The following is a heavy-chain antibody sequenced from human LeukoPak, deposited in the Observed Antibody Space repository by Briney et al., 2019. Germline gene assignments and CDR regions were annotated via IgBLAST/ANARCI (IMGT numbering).Heavy chain of an antibody. J-gene: IGHJ4*02. CDR1: GFTFYNSA. Sequence: GGSLRLSCAASGFTFYNSAMSWVRQAPGKGLEWVSTISNSGAITFYADSVKGRFTISRDNSKNTLYLQMNSLRAEDTAVYYCAKQAIFGVAPFDYWGQGTLVTVSS. D-gene: IGHD3-3*01. CDR3: AKQAIFGVAPFDY. V-gene: IGHV3-23*01. CDR2: ISNSGAIT.